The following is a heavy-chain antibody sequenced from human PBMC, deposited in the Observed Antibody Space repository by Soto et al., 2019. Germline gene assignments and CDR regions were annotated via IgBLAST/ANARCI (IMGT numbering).Heavy chain of an antibody. V-gene: IGHV4-31*03. J-gene: IGHJ5*02. CDR3: ARGEVVASNWFDP. CDR1: GGSIIDSGSFY. D-gene: IGHD2-15*01. Sequence: TLSLTCSVSGGSIIDSGSFYWNWIRQHPGKGLEWIGYICYSGSTYYNRSLKSRATISLDTSKNQFSLKLTSVTAADTAIYYCARGEVVASNWFDPCGQGTLVTVSS. CDR2: ICYSGST.